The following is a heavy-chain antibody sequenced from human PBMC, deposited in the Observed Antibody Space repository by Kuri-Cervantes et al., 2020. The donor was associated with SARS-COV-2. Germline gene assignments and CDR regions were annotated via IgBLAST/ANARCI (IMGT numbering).Heavy chain of an antibody. D-gene: IGHD6-13*01. CDR2: ISYDGSNK. J-gene: IGHJ6*02. V-gene: IGHV3-30*03. Sequence: GESLKISCAASGFTFSSYGMHWVRQAPGKGLEWVAVISYDGSNKYYADSVKGRFTISRDNSKNTLYLQMNNLRAEDTAVYYCARSARAAGTYYYYGMDVWGQGTTVTVSS. CDR1: GFTFSSYG. CDR3: ARSARAAGTYYYYGMDV.